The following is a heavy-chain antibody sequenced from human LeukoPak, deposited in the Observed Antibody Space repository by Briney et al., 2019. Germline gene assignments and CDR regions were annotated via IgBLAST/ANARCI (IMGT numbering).Heavy chain of an antibody. CDR2: INPNSGGT. J-gene: IGHJ4*02. Sequence: ASVKVSCKASGYTFTGYYMHWVRQAPGQGLEWMGRINPNSGGTNYAQKFQGRVTVTRDTSISTAYMELSRLRSDDTAVYYCAREGLGDRKDFDYWGQGTLVTVSS. CDR3: AREGLGDRKDFDY. V-gene: IGHV1-2*06. D-gene: IGHD1-26*01. CDR1: GYTFTGYY.